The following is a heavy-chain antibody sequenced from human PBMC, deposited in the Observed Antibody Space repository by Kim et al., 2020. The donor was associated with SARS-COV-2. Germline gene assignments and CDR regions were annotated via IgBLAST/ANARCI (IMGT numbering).Heavy chain of an antibody. J-gene: IGHJ6*02. CDR2: IIPIFGTA. CDR1: GGTFSSYA. CDR3: ARGSGSNPHYYYYYGMDV. Sequence: SVKVSCKASGGTFSSYAISWVRQAPGQGLEWMGGIIPIFGTANYAQKFQGRVTITADESTSTAYMELSSLRSEDTAVYYCARGSGSNPHYYYYYGMDVWGQGTTVTVSS. V-gene: IGHV1-69*13. D-gene: IGHD3-10*01.